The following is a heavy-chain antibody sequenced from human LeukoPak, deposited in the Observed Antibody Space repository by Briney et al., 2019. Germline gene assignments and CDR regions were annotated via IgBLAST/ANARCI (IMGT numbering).Heavy chain of an antibody. Sequence: GGSLRLSCAASGFTFSSYVMHWVRQAPGKGLEWVALISYDGSNEYYADSVKGRFTISRDNAKNSLYLQMNSLRAEDTAVYYCARDLSGVTGYTYGRGIDYWGQGTLVTVSS. V-gene: IGHV3-30*04. CDR3: ARDLSGVTGYTYGRGIDY. CDR1: GFTFSSYV. J-gene: IGHJ4*02. D-gene: IGHD5-18*01. CDR2: ISYDGSNE.